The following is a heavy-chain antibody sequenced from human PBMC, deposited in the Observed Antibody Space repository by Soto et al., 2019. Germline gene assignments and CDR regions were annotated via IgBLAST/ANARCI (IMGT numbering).Heavy chain of an antibody. V-gene: IGHV1-46*01. J-gene: IGHJ4*02. D-gene: IGHD6-19*01. Sequence: GASVKVSCKASGYTFTSYYIHWVRQAPGQGLEWMGIINPSGGSTSYAQKFQGRVTMTRDTSTSAVYMELSSLRSDDTAVYYCARVTSREWLAYYFDYWGQGTLVTVSS. CDR3: ARVTSREWLAYYFDY. CDR2: INPSGGST. CDR1: GYTFTSYY.